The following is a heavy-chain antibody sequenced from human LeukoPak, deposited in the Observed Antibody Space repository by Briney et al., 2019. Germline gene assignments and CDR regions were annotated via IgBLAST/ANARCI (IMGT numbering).Heavy chain of an antibody. J-gene: IGHJ5*02. CDR2: IYHSGST. CDR3: ARGGRGESDWLPTNLPNWFDP. CDR1: GYSISSGYY. Sequence: SETLSLTCAVSGYSISSGYYWGWSRRPPGKGGEGRGSIYHSGSTYYNQSLKSRVTISVDTSKNQFSLKLSSVTAADTAVYYCARGGRGESDWLPTNLPNWFDPSGQGTLVTVSS. D-gene: IGHD3-9*01. V-gene: IGHV4-38-2*01.